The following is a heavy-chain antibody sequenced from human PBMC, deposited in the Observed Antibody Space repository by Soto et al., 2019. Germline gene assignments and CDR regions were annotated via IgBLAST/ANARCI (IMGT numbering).Heavy chain of an antibody. CDR2: ISSSGGTI. CDR3: VSADCTGDCYRSGL. Sequence: EVQLVESGGNLVQPGGSLRLSCAASGFSFSSHEMNWVRQAPGKGLEWVSYISSSGGTIYYADSVKGRFTISRDNAKNSLYLQMNSLRAEDTAIYYCVSADCTGDCYRSGLWGQGTLVTVSS. V-gene: IGHV3-48*03. D-gene: IGHD2-21*02. CDR1: GFSFSSHE. J-gene: IGHJ4*02.